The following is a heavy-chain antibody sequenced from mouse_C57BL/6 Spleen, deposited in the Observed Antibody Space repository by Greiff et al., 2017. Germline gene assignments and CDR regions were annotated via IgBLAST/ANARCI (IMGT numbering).Heavy chain of an antibody. Sequence: EVKLVESGGGLVQPGGSLSLSCAASGFTFTDYYMSWVRQPPGKALEWLGFIRNKANGYTTEYSASVKGRFTISRDNSQSILYLQMHALRAEDSATYYCARSLPRPRRGAMDYWGQGTSVTVSS. J-gene: IGHJ4*01. CDR1: GFTFTDYY. D-gene: IGHD6-1*01. CDR3: ARSLPRPRRGAMDY. V-gene: IGHV7-3*01. CDR2: IRNKANGYTT.